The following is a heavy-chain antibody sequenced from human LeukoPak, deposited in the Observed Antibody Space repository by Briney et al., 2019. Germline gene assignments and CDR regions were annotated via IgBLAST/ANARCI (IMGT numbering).Heavy chain of an antibody. V-gene: IGHV3-30*02. CDR3: AKSLWGYCSGGSCLDAFDI. Sequence: GGSLRHSCAASGFTFSSYGMHWVRQAPGKGLEWVAFIRYDGSNKYYADSVKGRFTISRDNSKNTLYLQMNSLRAEDTAVYYCAKSLWGYCSGGSCLDAFDIWGQGTMVTVSS. J-gene: IGHJ3*02. D-gene: IGHD2-15*01. CDR2: IRYDGSNK. CDR1: GFTFSSYG.